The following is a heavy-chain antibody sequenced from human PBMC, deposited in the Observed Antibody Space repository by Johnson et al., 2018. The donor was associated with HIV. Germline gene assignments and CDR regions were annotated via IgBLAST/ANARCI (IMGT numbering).Heavy chain of an antibody. CDR2: IRYDGSNK. CDR3: TRSPPLRRSAFAF. V-gene: IGHV3-30*02. Sequence: QVQLVESGGGVVQPGGSLRLSCTASGFTFSSYGMHWVRQAPGKGLEWVAFIRYDGSNKYYADSVKGRFTTSRDNSKNTLYLQMNSLRAEDTAVYYCTRSPPLRRSAFAFWGQGTMVTVSS. D-gene: IGHD5/OR15-5a*01. CDR1: GFTFSSYG. J-gene: IGHJ3*01.